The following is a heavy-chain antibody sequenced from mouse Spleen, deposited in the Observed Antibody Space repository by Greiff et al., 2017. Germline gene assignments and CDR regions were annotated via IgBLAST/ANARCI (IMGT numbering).Heavy chain of an antibody. CDR1: GFTFSDYY. CDR2: ISNGGGST. J-gene: IGHJ4*01. Sequence: EVKLVESGGGLVQPGGSLKLSCATSGFTFSDYYMYWVRQTPEKRLEWVAYISNGGGSTYYPDTVKGRFTISRDNAKNTLYLQMSRLKSEDTAMYYCARHLRGSSYLYAMDYWGQGTSVTVSS. V-gene: IGHV5-12*02. CDR3: ARHLRGSSYLYAMDY. D-gene: IGHD1-1*01.